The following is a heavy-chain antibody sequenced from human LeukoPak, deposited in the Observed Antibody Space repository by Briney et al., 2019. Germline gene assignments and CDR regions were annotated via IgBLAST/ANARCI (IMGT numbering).Heavy chain of an antibody. V-gene: IGHV4-38-2*02. J-gene: IGHJ6*03. CDR1: GYSISSGYY. CDR3: ARRRLRYFDWLEGDYYYYYMDV. D-gene: IGHD3-9*01. CDR2: IYHSGST. Sequence: SETLSLTCTVSGYSISSGYYWGWIRQPPGKGLEWIGSIYHSGSTYYNPSLKSRVTISVDTSKNQFSLKLSSVTAADTAVYYCARRRLRYFDWLEGDYYYYYMDVWGKGTTVTISS.